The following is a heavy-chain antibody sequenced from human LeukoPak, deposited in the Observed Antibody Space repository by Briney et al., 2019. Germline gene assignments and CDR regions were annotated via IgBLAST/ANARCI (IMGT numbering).Heavy chain of an antibody. Sequence: ASVKVSCKASGYTFTNYGISWVRQAPGQGLEWMGWISAYNGDTNYAQKLQGRVTMTTDTSTSTAYMELRSLRSDDTAVYYCARTEGGGIATAGTWFDPWDQGTLVTVSS. D-gene: IGHD6-13*01. V-gene: IGHV1-18*01. CDR2: ISAYNGDT. CDR3: ARTEGGGIATAGTWFDP. J-gene: IGHJ5*02. CDR1: GYTFTNYG.